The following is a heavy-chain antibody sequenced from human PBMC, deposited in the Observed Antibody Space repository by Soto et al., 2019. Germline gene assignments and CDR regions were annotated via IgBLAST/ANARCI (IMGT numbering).Heavy chain of an antibody. CDR1: GATFSSFA. CDR2: IIPIFDTI. J-gene: IGHJ4*02. V-gene: IGHV1-69*01. CDR3: ASLLTWSGYYIAFDY. Sequence: QVQLLQSGAEVKKPGSSVKVSCKASGATFSSFAFIWVRQAPGQGLEWMGVIIPIFDTISYAQKFQGRVTITADESKRTAYMELNSLTSDDTAVYYCASLLTWSGYYIAFDYWGKGTLVIVSS. D-gene: IGHD3-3*01.